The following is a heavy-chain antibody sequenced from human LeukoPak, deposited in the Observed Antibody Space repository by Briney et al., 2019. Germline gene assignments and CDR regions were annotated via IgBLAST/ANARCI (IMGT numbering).Heavy chain of an antibody. J-gene: IGHJ4*02. CDR2: IKSKTDGGTT. Sequence: GGSLRLSCVASGFTFSNAWMNWVRQAPGKGLEWVGRIKSKTDGGTTDYAAPVKGRITISRDDSSNTLHLQMNSLKTEDTAVYYCTTSLAGAVTAGYPFDNWGQGTLVTVSS. CDR1: GFTFSNAW. V-gene: IGHV3-15*01. CDR3: TTSLAGAVTAGYPFDN. D-gene: IGHD2-21*02.